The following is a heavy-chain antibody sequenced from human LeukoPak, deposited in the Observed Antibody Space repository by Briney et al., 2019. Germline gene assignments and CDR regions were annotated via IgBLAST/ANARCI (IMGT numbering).Heavy chain of an antibody. CDR3: AKDWDDYGDYLPLDY. V-gene: IGHV3-23*01. D-gene: IGHD4-17*01. J-gene: IGHJ4*02. Sequence: PGGSLRLSCAASGFTFSSYAMSWVRQAPGKGLEWVSAIRGSGESTYYADSVKGRFTISRDNSKNTLSLQMNSLRAEDTAIHYCAKDWDDYGDYLPLDYWGQGTLVTVSS. CDR2: IRGSGEST. CDR1: GFTFSSYA.